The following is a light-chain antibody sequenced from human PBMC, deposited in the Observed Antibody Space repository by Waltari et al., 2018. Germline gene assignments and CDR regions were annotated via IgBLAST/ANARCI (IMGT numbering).Light chain of an antibody. Sequence: DIVMTQSPDSLAVSLGERATINCKSSQTILYNSNNKNYLAWYQHKPGQPPKLLIYWASTREYGVPDRFSGSGSGTDFTLTISSLQAEDVALYYCQQYYSTPQTFGQGTKVEIK. V-gene: IGKV4-1*01. CDR1: QTILYNSNNKNY. J-gene: IGKJ1*01. CDR2: WAS. CDR3: QQYYSTPQT.